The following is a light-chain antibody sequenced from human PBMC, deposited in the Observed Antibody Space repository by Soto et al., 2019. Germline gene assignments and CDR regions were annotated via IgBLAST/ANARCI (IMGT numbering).Light chain of an antibody. CDR2: GAS. CDR3: QQYGNSRGT. J-gene: IGKJ1*01. CDR1: QSVSSN. V-gene: IGKV3-20*01. Sequence: IMMTQFPATLSVSPGERATLSCRASQSVSSNLAWYQQKPGQAPRLLIYGASSRATGIPDRFSGSGSGTDFTLTISGLEPEDFAVYYCQQYGNSRGTFGQGTKVDIK.